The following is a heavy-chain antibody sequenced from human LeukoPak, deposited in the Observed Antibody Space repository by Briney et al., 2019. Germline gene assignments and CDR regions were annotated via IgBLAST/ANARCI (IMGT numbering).Heavy chain of an antibody. J-gene: IGHJ4*02. Sequence: GGSLRLSCAASGFTFSNYAMNWVRQAPGKGLEWVSYISSSGSTIYYADSVKGRFTISRDNAKNSLYLQMNSLRAEDTAVYYCARDWGTSSFDYWGQGTLVTVSS. CDR3: ARDWGTSSFDY. CDR1: GFTFSNYA. V-gene: IGHV3-48*03. D-gene: IGHD1-7*01. CDR2: ISSSGSTI.